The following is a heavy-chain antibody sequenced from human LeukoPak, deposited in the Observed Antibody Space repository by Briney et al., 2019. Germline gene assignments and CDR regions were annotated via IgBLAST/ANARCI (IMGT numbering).Heavy chain of an antibody. CDR1: GGSISSYY. D-gene: IGHD4-23*01. CDR3: ARRFLDSGGNSGSGGLDI. J-gene: IGHJ3*02. V-gene: IGHV4-59*08. Sequence: PSKTLSLTCTVSGGSISSYYWSWIRQTPGKGLEWIGYIYYSGSTSYNPSLKSRVTISVDMSRNQFSLRLSSVTAADTAVYYCARRFLDSGGNSGSGGLDIWGQGTMVTVSS. CDR2: IYYSGST.